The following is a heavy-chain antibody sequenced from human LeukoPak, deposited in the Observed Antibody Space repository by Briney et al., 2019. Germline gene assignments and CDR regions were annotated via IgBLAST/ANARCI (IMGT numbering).Heavy chain of an antibody. V-gene: IGHV3-73*01. CDR3: TRQNCTGGSGSYVDC. Sequence: PGGSLSLSCAASGFTYSDSYMQCVRRSSGKGLEWVGLIRTKTRNYAATYAESVKGRFTISRDDSKNTAYLQMNSLKMEDTAVYYCTRQNCTGGSGSYVDCWGQGTLVTVSS. CDR1: GFTYSDSY. D-gene: IGHD2-8*02. CDR2: IRTKTRNYAA. J-gene: IGHJ4*02.